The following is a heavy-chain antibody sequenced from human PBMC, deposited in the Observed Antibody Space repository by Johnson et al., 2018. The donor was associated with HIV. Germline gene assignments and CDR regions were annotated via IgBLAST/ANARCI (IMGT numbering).Heavy chain of an antibody. J-gene: IGHJ3*01. CDR3: ARDWGLNNWNDPGVFDF. CDR2: IRYDGSNK. D-gene: IGHD1-1*01. V-gene: IGHV3-30*02. CDR1: GFTFSSYG. Sequence: QVQLVESGGGVVQPGGSLRLSCAASGFTFSSYGMHWVRQAPGKGLEWVAFIRYDGSNKYYEDSVKGRFTISRDNSKNTLYLQMNRLRAEDTAVYYCARDWGLNNWNDPGVFDFWGQGTFVTVSS.